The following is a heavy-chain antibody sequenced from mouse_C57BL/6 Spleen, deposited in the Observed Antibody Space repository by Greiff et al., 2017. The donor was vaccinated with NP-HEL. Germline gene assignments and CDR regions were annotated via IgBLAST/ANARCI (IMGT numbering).Heavy chain of an antibody. CDR2: ISYDGSN. D-gene: IGHD3-2*02. J-gene: IGHJ2*01. CDR1: GYSITSGYY. CDR3: AREETAQAFDY. Sequence: EVKLLESGPGLVKPSQSLSLTCSVTGYSITSGYYWNWIRQFPGNKLEWMGYISYDGSNNYNPSLKNRISITRDTSKNQFFLKLNSVTTEDTATYYCAREETAQAFDYWGQGTTLTVSS. V-gene: IGHV3-6*01.